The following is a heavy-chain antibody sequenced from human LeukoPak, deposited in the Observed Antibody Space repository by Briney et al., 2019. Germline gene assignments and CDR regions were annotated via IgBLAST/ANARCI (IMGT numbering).Heavy chain of an antibody. V-gene: IGHV3-30*04. J-gene: IGHJ3*02. CDR2: ISYDGSNK. Sequence: GGSLRLSCAASGFTFSSYAMHWVRQAPGKGLEWVAVISYDGSNKYYADSVKGRFTISRDNSKNTLYLQMNSLRAEDTAVYYCARDHGSGTRAPGASDIWGQGTMVTVSS. CDR3: ARDHGSGTRAPGASDI. CDR1: GFTFSSYA. D-gene: IGHD3-10*01.